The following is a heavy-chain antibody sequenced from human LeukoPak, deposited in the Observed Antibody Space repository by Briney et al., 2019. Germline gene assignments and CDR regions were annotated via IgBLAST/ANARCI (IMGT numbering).Heavy chain of an antibody. J-gene: IGHJ4*02. CDR2: IYYSGST. CDR3: ARLKGPLFDY. Sequence: SETLSLTCTVSGGSISGSSYYWGWIRQPPGKGLEWIGSIYYSGSTYYNPSLKSRVTISVDTSKNQLSLKLSSVTAADTAVYYCARLKGPLFDYWGQGTLVTVSS. CDR1: GGSISGSSYY. V-gene: IGHV4-39*01.